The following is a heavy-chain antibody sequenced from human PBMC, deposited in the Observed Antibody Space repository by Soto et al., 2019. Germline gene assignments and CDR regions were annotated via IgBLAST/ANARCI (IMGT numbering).Heavy chain of an antibody. J-gene: IGHJ3*02. Sequence: SETLSLTCTVSGGSISSSSYYWGWIRQPPGKGLEWIGSIYYSGSTYYNPSLKSRVTISVDTSKNQFSLKLSSVTAADTAVYSCARHVDRELSAFDIWGQGTMVTVSS. CDR2: IYYSGST. CDR3: ARHVDRELSAFDI. D-gene: IGHD1-7*01. V-gene: IGHV4-39*01. CDR1: GGSISSSSYY.